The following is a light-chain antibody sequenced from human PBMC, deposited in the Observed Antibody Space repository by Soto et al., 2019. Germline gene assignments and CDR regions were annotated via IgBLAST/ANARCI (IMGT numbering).Light chain of an antibody. J-gene: IGKJ1*01. CDR3: QQHNNCSQT. V-gene: IGKV3-15*01. CDR2: GAS. Sequence: EIEMTQSPATLSASVGERATLSCRASQSVSRNLAWYQQKPGQAPRLLIYGASTRPTGIPARFSGSGSGTEFTLTISSLQSEDFVSYFCQQHNNCSQTFGQGTKVEIQ. CDR1: QSVSRN.